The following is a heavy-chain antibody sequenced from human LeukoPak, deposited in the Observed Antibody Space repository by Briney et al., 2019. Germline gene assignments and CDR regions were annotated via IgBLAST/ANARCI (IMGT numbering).Heavy chain of an antibody. J-gene: IGHJ6*03. CDR2: IYYSGST. CDR3: ARAYYDFWSGYQSYYYYMDV. D-gene: IGHD3-3*01. V-gene: IGHV4-59*01. CDR1: GGSISSYY. Sequence: SETLSLTCTVSGGSISSYYWSWIRQPPGKGLEWIGYIYYSGSTNYNPSLKSRVTISVDTSKNQFSLKLSSVTAADTAVYYCARAYYDFWSGYQSYYYYMDVWGKGTTVTVSS.